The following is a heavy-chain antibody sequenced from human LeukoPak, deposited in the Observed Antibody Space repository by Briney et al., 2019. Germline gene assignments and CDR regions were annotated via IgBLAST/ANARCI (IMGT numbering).Heavy chain of an antibody. CDR2: ISGSSYSI. CDR1: GFTFSSYS. Sequence: PGGSLRLSCAASGFTFSSYSMHWVRQAPGKGLEWVSSISGSSYSIYYADSVKGRFTVSRDNAKNSLYLQMNSLTAEDTAVYYCARSEGRPFGIWGQGTMVTVSS. D-gene: IGHD6-6*01. CDR3: ARSEGRPFGI. J-gene: IGHJ3*02. V-gene: IGHV3-21*01.